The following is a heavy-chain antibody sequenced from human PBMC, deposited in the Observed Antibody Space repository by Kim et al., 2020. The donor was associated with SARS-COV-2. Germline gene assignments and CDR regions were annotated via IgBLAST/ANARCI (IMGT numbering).Heavy chain of an antibody. D-gene: IGHD3-22*01. CDR3: ARPSSYYDSSGYYQDAFDI. CDR2: IYPGDSDT. CDR1: GYSFTSYW. V-gene: IGHV5-51*01. Sequence: GESLKISCKGSGYSFTSYWIGWVRQMPGKGLEWMGIIYPGDSDTRYSPSFQGQVTISADKSISTAYLQWSSLKASDTAMYYCARPSSYYDSSGYYQDAFDIWGQGTMVTVSS. J-gene: IGHJ3*02.